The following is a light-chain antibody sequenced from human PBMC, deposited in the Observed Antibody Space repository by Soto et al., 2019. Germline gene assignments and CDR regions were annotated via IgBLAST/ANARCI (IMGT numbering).Light chain of an antibody. CDR2: EVS. CDR1: SSDVGGYKY. J-gene: IGLJ2*01. Sequence: QSALTQPASVSGSPGQSITISCTGTSSDVGGYKYVSWYQQHPDKASKLIIFEVSNRPSGISSRFSGSKSGNTASLTISGLQADDEAVYYCASYTSSSTSVIFGRGTKVTVL. V-gene: IGLV2-14*01. CDR3: ASYTSSSTSVI.